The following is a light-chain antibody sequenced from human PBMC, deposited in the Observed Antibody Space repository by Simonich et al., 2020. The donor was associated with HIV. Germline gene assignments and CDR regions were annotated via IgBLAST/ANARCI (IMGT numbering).Light chain of an antibody. CDR3: HQYYSSPHT. Sequence: EIVLTQSPGTLSLSPGERATLSCRASQSVSSSYLAWYQQKPGLAPRLLIYDASSRATGIPDRFSGGGSGTDFTLTISCLQAEDVAVYYCHQYYSSPHTFGQGTKLEIK. J-gene: IGKJ2*01. CDR2: DAS. V-gene: IGKV3D-20*01. CDR1: QSVSSSY.